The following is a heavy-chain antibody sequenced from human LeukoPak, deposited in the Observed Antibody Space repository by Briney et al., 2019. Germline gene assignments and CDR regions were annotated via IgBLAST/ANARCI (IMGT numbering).Heavy chain of an antibody. Sequence: SVKVSCKASGYTFTSYDISWVRQAPGQGLEWMGGIIPIFATTNYAQKFQGRVTITTDESTSTAYMELSSLRSEDTAVYYCARNGRDYYYYYMDVWGKGTTVTVSS. V-gene: IGHV1-69*05. J-gene: IGHJ6*03. CDR2: IIPIFATT. CDR3: ARNGRDYYYYYMDV. CDR1: GYTFTSYD.